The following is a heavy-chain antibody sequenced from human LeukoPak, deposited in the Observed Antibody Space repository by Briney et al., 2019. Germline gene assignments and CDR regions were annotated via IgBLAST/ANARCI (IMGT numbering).Heavy chain of an antibody. D-gene: IGHD1-1*01. CDR1: GFIFSDYY. V-gene: IGHV3-11*01. Sequence: GGSLRLSCAASGFIFSDYYMSWIRQAPGKGLEWVSTIKGTGLTTYYADSVKGRFTISRDNSKNTLYLQMNSLRAEDTAVYYCAKEGGTDAFDIWGQGTMVTVSS. CDR3: AKEGGTDAFDI. J-gene: IGHJ3*02. CDR2: IKGTGLTT.